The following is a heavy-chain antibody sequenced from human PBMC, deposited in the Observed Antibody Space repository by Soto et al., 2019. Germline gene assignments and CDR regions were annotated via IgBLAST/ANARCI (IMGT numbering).Heavy chain of an antibody. Sequence: GASVKVSCKASGYTFTGYYMHWVRQAPGQGLEWMGWINPNSGGTNYAQKFQGWVTMTRDTSISTAYMELSRLRSDDTAVYYCARDRVYSGSYYLYYGMDVWGQGTTVTVS. V-gene: IGHV1-2*04. CDR1: GYTFTGYY. CDR2: INPNSGGT. CDR3: ARDRVYSGSYYLYYGMDV. J-gene: IGHJ6*02. D-gene: IGHD1-26*01.